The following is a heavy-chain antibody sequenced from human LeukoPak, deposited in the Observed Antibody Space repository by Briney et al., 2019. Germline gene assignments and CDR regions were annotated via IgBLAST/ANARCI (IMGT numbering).Heavy chain of an antibody. V-gene: IGHV1-69*06. CDR2: IIPIFGTA. Sequence: ASVKVSCKASGGTFSSYAISWVRQAPGQGLEWMGGIIPIFGTANYAQKFQGRVTITADKSTSTAYMELSSLRSEDTAVYYCARAEGSGSYYNGINWFDPLGQGTLVTVSS. CDR1: GGTFSSYA. J-gene: IGHJ5*02. CDR3: ARAEGSGSYYNGINWFDP. D-gene: IGHD3-10*01.